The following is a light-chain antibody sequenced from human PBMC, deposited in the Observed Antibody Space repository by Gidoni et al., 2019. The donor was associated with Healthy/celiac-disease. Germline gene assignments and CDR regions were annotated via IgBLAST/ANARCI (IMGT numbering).Light chain of an antibody. V-gene: IGLV1-40*01. Sequence: QPVLTQPPSASGAPRQRVTIAFTGSSPNIGAGYGVHLYQQLPGTETKLLIYSNSNRPSGVPDRFSGSKSGTSASLAITGLQAEYEADYYCQSYDSSLSPYWVFGGGTKLTVL. CDR1: SPNIGAGYG. CDR2: SNS. J-gene: IGLJ3*02. CDR3: QSYDSSLSPYWV.